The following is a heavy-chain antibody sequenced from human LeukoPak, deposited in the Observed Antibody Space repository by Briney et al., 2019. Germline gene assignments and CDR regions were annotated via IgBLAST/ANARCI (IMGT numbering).Heavy chain of an antibody. CDR2: INPNSGGT. Sequence: ASVKVSCKASGYTFTGYYMHWVRQAPGQGLEWMGWINPNSGGTNYAQKFQGRVTMTRDTSISTAYTELSRLRSDDTAVYYCARDMGAGSYYSGHAFDIWGQGTMVTVSS. CDR3: ARDMGAGSYYSGHAFDI. J-gene: IGHJ3*02. V-gene: IGHV1-2*02. CDR1: GYTFTGYY. D-gene: IGHD3-10*01.